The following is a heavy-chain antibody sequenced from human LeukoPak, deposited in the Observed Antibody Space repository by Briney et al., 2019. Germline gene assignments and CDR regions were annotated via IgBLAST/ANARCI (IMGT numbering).Heavy chain of an antibody. V-gene: IGHV1-18*01. D-gene: IGHD3-22*01. J-gene: IGHJ4*02. CDR2: ISAYNGNT. CDR1: GYTFTSYG. CDR3: ARERDSSGYWSFDY. Sequence: GASVKVSCKASGYTFTSYGISWVQQAPGQGLEWMGWISAYNGNTNYAQKLQGRVTMTTDTSTSTAYMELRSLRSDDTAVYYCARERDSSGYWSFDYWGQGTLVTVSS.